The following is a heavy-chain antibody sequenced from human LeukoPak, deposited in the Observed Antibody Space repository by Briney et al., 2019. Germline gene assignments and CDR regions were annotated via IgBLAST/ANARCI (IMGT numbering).Heavy chain of an antibody. V-gene: IGHV1-2*02. Sequence: ASVKVSCKASGYTFTGYYMHWVRQAPGQGLEWMGWINPNSGGTNYAQKFQGRVTMTRDTSISTAYMELSRLRSDDTAVYYCARWRLFPANWFDPWGQGTLVTVSS. CDR1: GYTFTGYY. D-gene: IGHD3-22*01. CDR3: ARWRLFPANWFDP. CDR2: INPNSGGT. J-gene: IGHJ5*02.